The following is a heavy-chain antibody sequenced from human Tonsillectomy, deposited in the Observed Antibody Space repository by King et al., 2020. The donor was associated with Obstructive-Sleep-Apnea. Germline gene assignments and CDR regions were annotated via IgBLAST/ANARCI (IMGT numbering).Heavy chain of an antibody. J-gene: IGHJ4*02. V-gene: IGHV3-48*04. CDR1: GFTFSTYP. D-gene: IGHD2-2*01. Sequence: VQLVESGGGLVQPGGSLRLSCAASGFTFSTYPMNWVRQAPGKGLEWGSYISSSSSTMYYVDSVKGRFTISRDNAKNSLYLQMNSLRAEDTAVYYCANQGFEYWGQGTLVTVSS. CDR2: ISSSSSTM. CDR3: ANQGFEY.